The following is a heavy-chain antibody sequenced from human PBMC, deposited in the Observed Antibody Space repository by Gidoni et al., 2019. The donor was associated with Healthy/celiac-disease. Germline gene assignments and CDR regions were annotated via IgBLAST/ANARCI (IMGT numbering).Heavy chain of an antibody. D-gene: IGHD3-22*01. V-gene: IGHV3-48*03. Sequence: EVQLVESGGGLVQPGGSLRLSCAASGFTFSSYEMNWVRQAPGKGLEWVSYISSSGSTIYYADSVKGRFTISRDNAKNSLYLQMNSLRAEDTAVYYCARARHHLLYYYDSSGYYDYWGQGTLVTVSS. J-gene: IGHJ4*02. CDR2: ISSSGSTI. CDR1: GFTFSSYE. CDR3: ARARHHLLYYYDSSGYYDY.